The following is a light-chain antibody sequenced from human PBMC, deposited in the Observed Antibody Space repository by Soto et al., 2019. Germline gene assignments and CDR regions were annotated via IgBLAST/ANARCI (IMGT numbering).Light chain of an antibody. Sequence: EIVMTQSPATLSVSPGERATLSCRASQSVSNNLAWYQQKPGQAPRLLIYGASTRAPGISARFSGSGSGTEFTLTISSLQSEDFAVYYCQQYNNWPPRITFGHGTRLESK. CDR1: QSVSNN. J-gene: IGKJ5*01. V-gene: IGKV3-15*01. CDR2: GAS. CDR3: QQYNNWPPRIT.